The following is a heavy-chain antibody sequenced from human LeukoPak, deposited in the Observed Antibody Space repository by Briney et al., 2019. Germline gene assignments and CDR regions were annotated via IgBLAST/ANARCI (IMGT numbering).Heavy chain of an antibody. D-gene: IGHD5-18*01. CDR2: INHSGST. Sequence: SGTLSLTCAVYGGSFSGYYWSWIRQPPGKGLEWIGEINHSGSTNYNPSLKSRVTISVDTSKNQFSLKLSSVTAADTAVYYCARGRRGYSYGSDYWGQGTLVTVSS. V-gene: IGHV4-34*01. J-gene: IGHJ4*02. CDR1: GGSFSGYY. CDR3: ARGRRGYSYGSDY.